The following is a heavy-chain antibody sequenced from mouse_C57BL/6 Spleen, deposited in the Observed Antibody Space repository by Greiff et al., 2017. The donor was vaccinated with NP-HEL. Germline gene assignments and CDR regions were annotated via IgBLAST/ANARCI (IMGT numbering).Heavy chain of an antibody. Sequence: VQLQQSGAELVKPGASVKLSCTASGFNIKDYYMHWVKQRTEQGLEWIGRIDPEDGDTKYAPKFQGKATITADTSSNTAYLQLSSLTSEDTAVYYCAPSMITHYYAMDYWGQGTSVTVSS. CDR2: IDPEDGDT. J-gene: IGHJ4*01. D-gene: IGHD2-4*01. CDR1: GFNIKDYY. CDR3: APSMITHYYAMDY. V-gene: IGHV14-2*01.